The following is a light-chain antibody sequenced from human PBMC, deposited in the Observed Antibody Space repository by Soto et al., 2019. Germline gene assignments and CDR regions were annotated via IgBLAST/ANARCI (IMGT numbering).Light chain of an antibody. CDR1: SSDVGGYIY. V-gene: IGLV2-14*01. Sequence: QSALTQPASVSGSPGQSITISCTGTSSDVGGYIYVSWYQQHPGKAPKLMIYDVTSRPSGVSYRFSGSKSGNTASLTISGLQAEDEADYYCSSYTTSSSYVFGTGTKATVL. CDR2: DVT. CDR3: SSYTTSSSYV. J-gene: IGLJ1*01.